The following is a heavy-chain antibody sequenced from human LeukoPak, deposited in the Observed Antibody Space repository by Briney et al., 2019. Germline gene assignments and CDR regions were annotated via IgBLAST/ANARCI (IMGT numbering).Heavy chain of an antibody. J-gene: IGHJ6*02. CDR1: GGTFSSYA. D-gene: IGHD3-3*01. CDR2: IIPILGIA. CDR3: ARTSGVVYGMDV. Sequence: PVKVSCKASGGTFSSYAISWVRQAPGQGLEWTGRIIPILGIANYAQKFQGRVTITADKSTSTAYMELSSLRSEDTAVYYCARTSGVVYGMDVWGQGTTVTVSS. V-gene: IGHV1-69*04.